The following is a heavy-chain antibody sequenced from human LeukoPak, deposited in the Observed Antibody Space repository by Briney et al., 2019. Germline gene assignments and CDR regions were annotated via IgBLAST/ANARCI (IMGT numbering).Heavy chain of an antibody. J-gene: IGHJ6*03. Sequence: SETLSLTCTVSGGSISSYYWSWIRQPAGKGLEWIGRIYTSGSTNYNPSLKSRVTMSVDTSKNQFSLKLSSVTAAATAVYYCARERGYSSSWYYYYYMDVWGKGTTVTISS. V-gene: IGHV4-4*07. CDR2: IYTSGST. CDR3: ARERGYSSSWYYYYYMDV. D-gene: IGHD6-13*01. CDR1: GGSISSYY.